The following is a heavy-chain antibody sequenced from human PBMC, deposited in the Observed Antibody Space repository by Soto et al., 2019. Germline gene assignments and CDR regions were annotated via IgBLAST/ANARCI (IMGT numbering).Heavy chain of an antibody. CDR1: GYTFTSYD. J-gene: IGHJ6*02. CDR3: AGPLAAAGGSYYYGMDV. CDR2: MNPNSGNT. Sequence: QVQLVQSGAEVKKPGASVKVSCKASGYTFTSYDINWVRQATGQGLEWMGWMNPNSGNTGYAQKVQGGDNMPRNTSISTAYMELSSLRSEDTAVYYCAGPLAAAGGSYYYGMDVWGQGTTVTVSS. D-gene: IGHD6-13*01. V-gene: IGHV1-8*01.